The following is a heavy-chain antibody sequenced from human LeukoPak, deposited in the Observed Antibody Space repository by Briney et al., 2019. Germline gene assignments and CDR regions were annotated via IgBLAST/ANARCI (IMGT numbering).Heavy chain of an antibody. D-gene: IGHD6-13*01. J-gene: IGHJ4*02. CDR1: GFSFSSYA. CDR2: LSDDGNSK. V-gene: IGHV3-30*18. Sequence: GGSLRLSCAASGFSFSSYAMHWVRQAPGKGLEWVAVLSDDGNSKYYADSVKGRFTVSRDNSKNTLYLQVNTLRLEDTAVYYCAKRGSSSSWYVAGDWGQGTLVTVSS. CDR3: AKRGSSSSWYVAGD.